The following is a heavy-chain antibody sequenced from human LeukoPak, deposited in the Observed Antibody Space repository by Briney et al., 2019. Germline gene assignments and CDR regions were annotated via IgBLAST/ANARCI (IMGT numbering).Heavy chain of an antibody. Sequence: SETLSLTCTVSGGSISSGAYYWGWVRQPPGKGLEWIGSIYSGSTSYNPSLKSRVTISVDTSKNQFSLKLDSVTAADTAVYYCARNASDSGTSYFDYWGQGTLVTVSS. V-gene: IGHV4-39*01. CDR2: IYSGST. D-gene: IGHD1-26*01. CDR3: ARNASDSGTSYFDY. J-gene: IGHJ4*02. CDR1: GGSISSGAYY.